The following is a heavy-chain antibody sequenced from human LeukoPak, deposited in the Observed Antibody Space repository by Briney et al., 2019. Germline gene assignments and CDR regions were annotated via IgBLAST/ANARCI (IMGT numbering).Heavy chain of an antibody. Sequence: PSETLSLTCTVSGGSISSYYWSWIRQPAGKGLEWIGRIYTSGSTNYNPSLKSRVTMSVDTSKNQFSLKLSSVTAADMAVYYCARVEGFGEWYNWFDPWGQGTLVTVSS. D-gene: IGHD3-10*01. CDR2: IYTSGST. J-gene: IGHJ5*02. CDR3: ARVEGFGEWYNWFDP. V-gene: IGHV4-4*07. CDR1: GGSISSYY.